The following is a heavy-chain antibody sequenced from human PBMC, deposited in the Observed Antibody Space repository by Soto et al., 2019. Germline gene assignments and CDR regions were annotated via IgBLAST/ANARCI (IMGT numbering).Heavy chain of an antibody. J-gene: IGHJ4*02. CDR1: GFRFRTRA. CDR2: IRPGGDST. V-gene: IGHV3-23*01. D-gene: IGHD1-26*01. CDR3: TTHEEGAPWAGGLDS. Sequence: GGSLRLSCAASGFRFRTRAMSWVRQAPGKGLEWVASIRPGGDSTYYADSVKGRFAVSRDNSNVTLYLQMDSLRVEDTAIYYCTTHEEGAPWAGGLDSWGQGTLVTVSS.